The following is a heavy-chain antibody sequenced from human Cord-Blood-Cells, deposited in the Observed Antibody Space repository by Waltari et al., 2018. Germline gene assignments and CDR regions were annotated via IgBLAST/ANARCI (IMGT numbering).Heavy chain of an antibody. Sequence: QVQLVQSGAEVKKPVSSVKVSCKASGGTFSSYAISWVRQAPGQGLEWMGGIIPIFGTANYAQKFQGRVTITADESTSTAYMELSSLRSEDTAVYYCARDRYGSGSYGSFAFDIWGQGTMVTVSS. CDR3: ARDRYGSGSYGSFAFDI. CDR1: GGTFSSYA. CDR2: IIPIFGTA. J-gene: IGHJ3*02. D-gene: IGHD3-10*01. V-gene: IGHV1-69*01.